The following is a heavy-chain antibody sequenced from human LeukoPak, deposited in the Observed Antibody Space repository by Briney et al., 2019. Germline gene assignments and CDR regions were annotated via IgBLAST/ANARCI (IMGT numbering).Heavy chain of an antibody. J-gene: IGHJ4*02. V-gene: IGHV1-2*02. CDR2: INPNSGGT. CDR3: ARAYGSSGYSLDPPLGY. CDR1: GYTFTGYY. Sequence: ASVKVSCKASGYTFTGYYMHWVRQAPGQGLEWMGWINPNSGGTNYAQKFQGRVTMTRDTSISTAYMELSRLRSDDTAVYYCARAYGSSGYSLDPPLGYWGQGTLVTVSS. D-gene: IGHD3-22*01.